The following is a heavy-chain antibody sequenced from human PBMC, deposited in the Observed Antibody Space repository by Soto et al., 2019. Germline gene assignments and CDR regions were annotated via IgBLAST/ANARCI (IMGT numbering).Heavy chain of an antibody. V-gene: IGHV1-8*01. CDR1: GYTIISYD. CDR3: ARRYQAFGKSYFDY. J-gene: IGHJ4*02. Sequence: ASVKVSCKASGYTIISYDINWVRQATGQGLEWMGWMNPNSGNTGYAQKIQGRVTMTRNTSISTAYMELSSLRSEDTAVYFCARRYQAFGKSYFDYWGQGTLVTVSS. CDR2: MNPNSGNT. D-gene: IGHD3-10*01.